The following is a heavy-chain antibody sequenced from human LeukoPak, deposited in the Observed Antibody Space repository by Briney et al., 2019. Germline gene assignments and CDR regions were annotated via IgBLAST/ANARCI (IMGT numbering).Heavy chain of an antibody. Sequence: SETLSLTCTVSGGSISSGGYYWSWIRQPPGKGLEWIGYIYHSGSTYYNPSLKSRVTISVDRSKNQFSLKLSSVTAADTAVYYCARDGGTGGVYWGQGTLVTVSS. D-gene: IGHD2-15*01. CDR1: GGSISSGGYY. V-gene: IGHV4-30-2*01. J-gene: IGHJ4*02. CDR3: ARDGGTGGVY. CDR2: IYHSGST.